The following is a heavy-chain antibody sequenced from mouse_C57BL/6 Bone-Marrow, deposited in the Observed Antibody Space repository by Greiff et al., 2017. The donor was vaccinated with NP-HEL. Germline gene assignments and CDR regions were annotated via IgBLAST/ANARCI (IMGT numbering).Heavy chain of an antibody. Sequence: QVQLQQSGPELVKPGASVKISCKASGYAFSSSWMNWVKQRPGKGLEWIGRIYPGDGDTNYNGKFKGKATLTADKSSSTAYMQLSSLTSEDSAVYFCARYYGSSLDYAMDYWGQGTSVTVSS. CDR2: IYPGDGDT. J-gene: IGHJ4*01. CDR3: ARYYGSSLDYAMDY. V-gene: IGHV1-82*01. D-gene: IGHD1-1*01. CDR1: GYAFSSSW.